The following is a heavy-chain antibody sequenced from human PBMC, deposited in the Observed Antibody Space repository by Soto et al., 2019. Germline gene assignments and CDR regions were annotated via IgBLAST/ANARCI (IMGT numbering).Heavy chain of an antibody. D-gene: IGHD3-22*01. CDR3: ARSPYSSGYYLPRY. V-gene: IGHV1-69*06. CDR1: GGTFSSYA. CDR2: IIPIFGTA. Sequence: AVKVSCKASGGTFSSYAISWVRQAPGQGLEWMGGIIPIFGTANYAQKFQGRVTITADKSTSTAYMELSSLRSEDTAVYYCARSPYSSGYYLPRYWGQGTLVTVSS. J-gene: IGHJ4*02.